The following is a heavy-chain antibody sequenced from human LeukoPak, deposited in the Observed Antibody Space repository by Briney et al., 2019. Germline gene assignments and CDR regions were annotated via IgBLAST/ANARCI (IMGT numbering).Heavy chain of an antibody. CDR3: ARSDYDYVWGSYLHIDY. CDR2: IIPIFGTA. D-gene: IGHD3-16*02. V-gene: IGHV1-69*13. CDR1: GGTFSSYA. Sequence: SVKVSCKASGGTFSSYAISWVRQAPGQGLEWMGGIIPIFGTANCAQKFQGRVTITADESTSTAYMELSSLRSEDTAVYYCARSDYDYVWGSYLHIDYWGQGTLVTVSS. J-gene: IGHJ4*02.